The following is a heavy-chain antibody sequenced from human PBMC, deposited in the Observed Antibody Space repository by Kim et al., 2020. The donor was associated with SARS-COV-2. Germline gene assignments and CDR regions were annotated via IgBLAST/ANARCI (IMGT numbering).Heavy chain of an antibody. CDR2: IYYSGST. Sequence: SETLSLTCTVSGGSISSYYWSWIRQPPGKGLEWIGYIYYSGSTNYNPSLKSRVTISVDTSKNQFSLKLSSVTAADTAVYYCARAVESGSFRVNAGMDV. V-gene: IGHV4-59*13. J-gene: IGHJ6*01. CDR1: GGSISSYY. D-gene: IGHD3-10*01. CDR3: ARAVESGSFRVNAGMDV.